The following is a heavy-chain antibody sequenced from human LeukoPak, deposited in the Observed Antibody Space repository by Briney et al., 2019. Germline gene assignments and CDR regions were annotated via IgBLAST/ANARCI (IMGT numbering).Heavy chain of an antibody. J-gene: IGHJ4*02. CDR1: GYIFTNYW. CDR2: IYPADSDT. V-gene: IGHV5-51*01. CDR3: ARLRWPRGGRSSFDY. Sequence: GDSLKISCEAAGYIFTNYWIGWRRPMRGKGVESMGIIYPADSDTTYRPSFQGHFTISADKYISTAYLQWSSLKDQDTAMYYCARLRWPRGGRSSFDYWGQGAVVTVSS. D-gene: IGHD3-10*01.